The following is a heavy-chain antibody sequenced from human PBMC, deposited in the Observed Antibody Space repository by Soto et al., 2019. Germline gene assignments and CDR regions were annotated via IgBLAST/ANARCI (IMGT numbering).Heavy chain of an antibody. D-gene: IGHD6-13*01. J-gene: IGHJ3*02. V-gene: IGHV1-69*12. Sequence: QVQLVQSGAEVKKPGSSVKVSCKASGGTFSSYAISWVRQAPGQGLEWMGGIIPIFGTANYAQKFQGRVKITADESTSTAYMELSSLRSEDTAVYYCARGLVGGSSWTRASDSFDIWGQGTMVTVSS. CDR3: ARGLVGGSSWTRASDSFDI. CDR2: IIPIFGTA. CDR1: GGTFSSYA.